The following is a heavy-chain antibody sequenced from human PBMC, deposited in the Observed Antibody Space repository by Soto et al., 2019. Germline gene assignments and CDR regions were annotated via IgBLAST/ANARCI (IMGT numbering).Heavy chain of an antibody. V-gene: IGHV3-74*01. Sequence: GGSLRLSCAASGFTFSGYTMNWVRQAPGKGLEWVSRINSDRSCTSYTDSVKGRFTISRDNAKNTLYLQMNSLRAEDTAVYYWGAAGGIAARSARKTTKYYFDYWGQGTLVTVSS. CDR2: INSDRSCT. D-gene: IGHD6-6*01. CDR1: GFTFSGYT. J-gene: IGHJ4*02. CDR3: GAAGGIAARSARKTTKYYFDY.